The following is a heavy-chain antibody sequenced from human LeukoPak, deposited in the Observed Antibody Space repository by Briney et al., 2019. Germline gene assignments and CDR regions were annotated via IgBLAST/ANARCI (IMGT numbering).Heavy chain of an antibody. Sequence: PGGSLRLSCAASGFTFSSYWMGWVRQAPGKGLEWVGNIKQDGSEKYYVDSVKGRFTISRDNAKNSLYLQMNSLTAEDTAVYYCARGMRDYYGLDYWGQGTLVTVSS. D-gene: IGHD3-10*01. V-gene: IGHV3-7*01. CDR3: ARGMRDYYGLDY. CDR2: IKQDGSEK. CDR1: GFTFSSYW. J-gene: IGHJ4*02.